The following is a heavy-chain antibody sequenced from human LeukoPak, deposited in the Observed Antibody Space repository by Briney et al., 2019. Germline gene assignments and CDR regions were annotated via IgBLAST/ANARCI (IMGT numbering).Heavy chain of an antibody. V-gene: IGHV3-30*18. CDR2: ISSDETNI. CDR1: GFTFSNYG. CDR3: AKDPYRVVFATGNYLDP. J-gene: IGHJ5*02. D-gene: IGHD2-15*01. Sequence: GGSLRLSCATSGFTFSNYGMHWVRQAPGKGLEWVAVISSDETNIRYGDSVRGRFTVSRDNAKNTLYLQMNSLRAEDTAVYYCAKDPYRVVFATGNYLDPWGQGTLVTVSS.